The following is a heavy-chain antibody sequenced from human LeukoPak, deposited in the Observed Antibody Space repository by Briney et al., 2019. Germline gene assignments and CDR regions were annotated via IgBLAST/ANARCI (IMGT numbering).Heavy chain of an antibody. CDR2: LNQDADRE. CDR3: ARGGKATVVTM. CDR1: GFNFRAYW. D-gene: IGHD4-23*01. J-gene: IGHJ4*02. V-gene: IGHV3-7*03. Sequence: HPGGSLRLSCAASGFNFRAYWMSWARQAPGKGLEWVASLNQDADREYYVDSVKGRFTISRDNAKNSLYLQMDSLRVEDTAVYYCARGGKATVVTMWGQGILVTVSS.